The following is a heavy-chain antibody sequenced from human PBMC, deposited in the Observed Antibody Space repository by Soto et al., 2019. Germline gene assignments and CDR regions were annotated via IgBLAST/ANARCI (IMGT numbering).Heavy chain of an antibody. CDR3: ARSHDFWSGSLDY. D-gene: IGHD3-3*01. CDR1: GGSISSYY. CDR2: IYYSGST. V-gene: IGHV4-59*01. J-gene: IGHJ4*02. Sequence: QVQLQESGPGLVKASETLSLTCTVSGGSISSYYWSWIRQPPGKGLEWIGYIYYSGSTNYNPSLKSRVTISVDTSKNQFSLKLSSVTAADTTVYYCARSHDFWSGSLDYWGQGTLVTVSS.